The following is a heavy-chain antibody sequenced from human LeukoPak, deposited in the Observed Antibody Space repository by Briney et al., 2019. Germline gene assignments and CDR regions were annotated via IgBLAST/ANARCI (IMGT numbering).Heavy chain of an antibody. D-gene: IGHD3-3*01. CDR1: GGTFSSYA. CDR2: IIPIFGTA. CDR3: ARAQGGFLEWFYFDY. V-gene: IGHV1-69*05. Sequence: GASVKVPCKASGGTFSSYAISWVRQAPGQGLEWMEGIIPIFGTANYAQKFQGRVTITTDESTSTAYMELSSLRSEDTAVYYCARAQGGFLEWFYFDYWGQGTLVTVSS. J-gene: IGHJ4*02.